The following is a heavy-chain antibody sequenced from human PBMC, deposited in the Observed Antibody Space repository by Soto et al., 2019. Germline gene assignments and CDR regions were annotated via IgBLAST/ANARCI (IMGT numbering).Heavy chain of an antibody. Sequence: SETLSLTCTVSGDSVRNQYWSWIRQTPEKGLEWIGEINHSGSTNSNPSLNSRVTLSVDTSKNQFSLNLNSVTAADTAMYYYARGFSGVPIYWDQGMLVTVS. V-gene: IGHV4-34*01. CDR3: ARGFSGVPIY. CDR1: GDSVRNQY. CDR2: INHSGST. D-gene: IGHD3-10*01. J-gene: IGHJ4*02.